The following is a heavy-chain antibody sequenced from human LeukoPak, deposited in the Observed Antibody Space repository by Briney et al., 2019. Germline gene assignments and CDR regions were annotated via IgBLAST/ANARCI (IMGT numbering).Heavy chain of an antibody. CDR2: ISSSSSYI. V-gene: IGHV3-21*01. Sequence: GGSLRLSSAASGFTLSIYRMKCVRPAPGKGLEWVSSISSSSSYIYYADSVKGRFTISRDNAKNSLYLQMNSLRAEDTAVYYCARDPSYYYDSSGGDYWGQGTLVTVSS. D-gene: IGHD3-22*01. CDR3: ARDPSYYYDSSGGDY. J-gene: IGHJ4*02. CDR1: GFTLSIYR.